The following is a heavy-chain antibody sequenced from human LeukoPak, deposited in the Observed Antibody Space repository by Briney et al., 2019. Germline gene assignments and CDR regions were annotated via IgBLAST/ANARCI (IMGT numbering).Heavy chain of an antibody. V-gene: IGHV3-23*01. J-gene: IGHJ4*02. D-gene: IGHD6-25*01. CDR2: ISVGGGGT. Sequence: PGGSLRLSCAASGFIFSSYAMYWVRQAPGKGLEWVSGISVGGGGTYYADSVKGRFTISRDDPKKTLYLQMNSLKAEDTAVYYCAKCESYISGGVDYWGQGTLVTVSS. CDR3: AKCESYISGGVDY. CDR1: GFIFSSYA.